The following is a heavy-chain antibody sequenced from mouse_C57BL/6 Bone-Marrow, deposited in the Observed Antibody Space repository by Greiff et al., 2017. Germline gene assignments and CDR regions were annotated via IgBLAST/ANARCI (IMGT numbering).Heavy chain of an antibody. CDR3: ASSYYSNYDPTWFAY. CDR1: GFTFSSYT. V-gene: IGHV5-9*01. Sequence: EVQGVESGGGLVKPGGSLKLSCAASGFTFSSYTMSWVRQTPEKRLEWVATISGGGGNTYYPDSVKGRFTISRDNAKNTLYLQMSSLRSEDTALYYCASSYYSNYDPTWFAYWGQGTLVTVSA. CDR2: ISGGGGNT. D-gene: IGHD2-5*01. J-gene: IGHJ3*01.